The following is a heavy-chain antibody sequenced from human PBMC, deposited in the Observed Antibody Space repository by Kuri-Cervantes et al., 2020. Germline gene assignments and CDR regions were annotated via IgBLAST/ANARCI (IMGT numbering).Heavy chain of an antibody. J-gene: IGHJ4*02. CDR2: IYYSGST. CDR1: GGSISSYY. Sequence: SETLSLTCTVSGGSISSYYWSWIRQPPGKGLEWIGYIYYSGSTNYNPSLKSRVIISVDTSKNQFSLKLFSATAADTAIYYCASPTGGNFDYWGQGTLVTVSS. V-gene: IGHV4-59*01. CDR3: ASPTGGNFDY. D-gene: IGHD2-8*02.